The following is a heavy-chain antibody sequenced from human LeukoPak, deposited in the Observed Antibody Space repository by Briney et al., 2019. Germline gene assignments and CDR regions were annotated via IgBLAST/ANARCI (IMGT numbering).Heavy chain of an antibody. CDR1: GGSFSGYY. CDR3: ARVGAPDNYYYYYMDV. CDR2: INDSGSS. D-gene: IGHD1-26*01. Sequence: SETLSLTCSVYGGSFSGYYWSWIRQPPGKGLEWSGEINDSGSSNYNPALKSRVTMSVDTSKNQFSLWLNSVTAADTGVYYCARVGAPDNYYYYYMDVWGKGTTVTVSS. V-gene: IGHV4-34*01. J-gene: IGHJ6*03.